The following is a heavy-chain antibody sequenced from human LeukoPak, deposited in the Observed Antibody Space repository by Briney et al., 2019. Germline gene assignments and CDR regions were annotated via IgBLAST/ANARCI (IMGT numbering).Heavy chain of an antibody. V-gene: IGHV4-4*07. CDR1: GGSISSYY. Sequence: SETLSLTCTVSGGSISSYYWSWIRQPAGKGLEWIGRIYTSGSTNYNPSLKSRVTTSVDTSKNQFSLKLSSVTAADTAVYYCARDRYYYDSSGYSRLDYWGQGTLVTVSS. CDR3: ARDRYYYDSSGYSRLDY. CDR2: IYTSGST. D-gene: IGHD3-22*01. J-gene: IGHJ4*02.